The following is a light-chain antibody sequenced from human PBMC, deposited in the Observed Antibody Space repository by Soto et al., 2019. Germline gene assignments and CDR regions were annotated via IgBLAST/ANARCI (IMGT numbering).Light chain of an antibody. J-gene: IGLJ2*01. V-gene: IGLV1-44*01. CDR3: AAWDDSLKGVV. CDR2: SNN. CDR1: SSNIGSNT. Sequence: QSVLTQPPSASGTPGQRVTISCSGSSSNIGSNTVNWYQQLPGTAPKLLIYSNNQRPSGVSDRFSGSKSGTSASLAISGLQSDDEADYYCAAWDDSLKGVVFGGGTKVTVL.